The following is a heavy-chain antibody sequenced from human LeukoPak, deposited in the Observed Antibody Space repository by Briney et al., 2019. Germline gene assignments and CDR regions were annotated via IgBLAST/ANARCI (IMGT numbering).Heavy chain of an antibody. CDR2: ISSSSSYI. Sequence: GGSLRLSCAASGFTFTSYSMNWVRQAPGKGLEWVSSISSSSSYIYYADSVKGRFTISRDNSKSTLYLQMNSLRAEDTAVYYCAKENSGYWGQGTLVTVSS. V-gene: IGHV3-21*04. J-gene: IGHJ4*02. CDR3: AKENSGY. CDR1: GFTFTSYS. D-gene: IGHD1-26*01.